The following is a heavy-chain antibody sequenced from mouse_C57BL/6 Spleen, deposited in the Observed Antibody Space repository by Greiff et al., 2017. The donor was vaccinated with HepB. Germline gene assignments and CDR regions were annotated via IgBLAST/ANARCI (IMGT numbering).Heavy chain of an antibody. J-gene: IGHJ3*01. Sequence: EVQGVESGGGLVQPGGSLKLSCAASGFTFSDYYMYWVRQTPEKRLEWVAYISNGGGSTYYPDTVKGRFTISRDNAKNTLYLQMSRLKSEDTAMYYCARQYGYDVAYWGQGTLVTVSA. D-gene: IGHD2-2*01. V-gene: IGHV5-12*01. CDR2: ISNGGGST. CDR1: GFTFSDYY. CDR3: ARQYGYDVAY.